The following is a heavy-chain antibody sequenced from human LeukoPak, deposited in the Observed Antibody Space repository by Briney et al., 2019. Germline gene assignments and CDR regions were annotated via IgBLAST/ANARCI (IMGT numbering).Heavy chain of an antibody. CDR2: IDNGGTTT. CDR3: AKDKYSPVRSMSEAAYYFDF. Sequence: GGSLRLSCVASGFSFSTYWMHWVRQAPGKGLVWVSRIDNGGTTTLYADSVRGRFTISRDNSKNTLYLQMNSLRAEDTAVYLCAKDKYSPVRSMSEAAYYFDFWGPGTLVTVSS. J-gene: IGHJ4*02. CDR1: GFSFSTYW. V-gene: IGHV3-74*01. D-gene: IGHD6-13*01.